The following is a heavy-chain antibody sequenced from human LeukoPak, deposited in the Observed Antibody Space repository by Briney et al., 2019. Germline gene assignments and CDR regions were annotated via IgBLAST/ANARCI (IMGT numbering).Heavy chain of an antibody. J-gene: IGHJ3*02. D-gene: IGHD3-9*01. Sequence: GGSLRLSCAASGFTFSSYWMHWVRQAPGKGLVWVSRINSDGSSTSYADSVKGRFTISRDNAKSTLYLQMNSLRAEDTAVYYCARERRTLFSSGAFDIWGQGTMVTVSS. CDR1: GFTFSSYW. CDR2: INSDGSST. CDR3: ARERRTLFSSGAFDI. V-gene: IGHV3-74*01.